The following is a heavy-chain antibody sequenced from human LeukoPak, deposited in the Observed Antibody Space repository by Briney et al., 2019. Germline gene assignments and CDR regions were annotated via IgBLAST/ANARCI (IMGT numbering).Heavy chain of an antibody. D-gene: IGHD2/OR15-2a*01. CDR1: GLTVSGNY. J-gene: IGHJ4*02. CDR2: IYPDGST. V-gene: IGHV3-66*01. Sequence: GGSLRLSCAASGLTVSGNYMTWVRHAPGKGLEWVSVIYPDGSTYYADSVRGRFTISRDNSKNTVHLQMNSLRADDTAVYYCARDVSHRHLDYWGQGTLVTVSS. CDR3: ARDVSHRHLDY.